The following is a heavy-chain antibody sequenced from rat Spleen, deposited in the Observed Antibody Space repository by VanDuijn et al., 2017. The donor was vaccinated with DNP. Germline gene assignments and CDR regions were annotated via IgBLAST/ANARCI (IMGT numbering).Heavy chain of an antibody. CDR1: GFIFFDYW. Sequence: EVKLVESGGGLVQPGRSLKLSCAASGFIFFDYWMGWVRQAPGKGLEWIGEINKDSSIIKYTPSLKDKIMISRDNAQNTLYLQMSELGSEDTATYYCAKGPNYGGWSDYFDYWGQGVMVTVSS. D-gene: IGHD1-11*01. V-gene: IGHV4-2*01. CDR3: AKGPNYGGWSDYFDY. J-gene: IGHJ2*01. CDR2: INKDSSII.